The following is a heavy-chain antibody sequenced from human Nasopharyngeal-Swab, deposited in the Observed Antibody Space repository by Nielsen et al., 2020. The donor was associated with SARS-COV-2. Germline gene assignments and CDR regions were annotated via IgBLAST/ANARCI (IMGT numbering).Heavy chain of an antibody. CDR3: ARGSGSYKEILFDY. J-gene: IGHJ4*02. CDR2: IKQDGSNK. CDR1: GFTFSSYW. Sequence: GESLTISCAASGFTFSSYWMSWVRQAPGKGLEWVANIKQDGSNKYYADSVKGRFTISRDNSKNTLYLQMNSLRAEDTAVYYCARGSGSYKEILFDYWGQGTLVTVSS. V-gene: IGHV3-7*02. D-gene: IGHD1-26*01.